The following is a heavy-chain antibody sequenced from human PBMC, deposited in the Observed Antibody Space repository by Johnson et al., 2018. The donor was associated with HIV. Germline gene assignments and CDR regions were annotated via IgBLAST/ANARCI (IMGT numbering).Heavy chain of an antibody. CDR2: ISYDGSNK. V-gene: IGHV3-30-3*01. CDR3: AKAYCPGCDAFEI. Sequence: QVQLVESGGGVVQPGGSLRLSCAASGFTFSSYAMHWVRQAPGKGLEWVAVISYDGSNKYYADSVKGRFTISRDNSNNTLDLQMNSLRTEDTGVYYCAKAYCPGCDAFEIWGQGTVVTVSS. J-gene: IGHJ3*02. CDR1: GFTFSSYA. D-gene: IGHD2-21*01.